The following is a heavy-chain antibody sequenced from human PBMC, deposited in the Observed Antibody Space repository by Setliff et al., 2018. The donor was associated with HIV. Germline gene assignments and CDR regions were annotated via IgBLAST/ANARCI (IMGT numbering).Heavy chain of an antibody. V-gene: IGHV4-39*07. CDR3: AMGVAAAGL. CDR2: IFYSGHT. D-gene: IGHD6-13*01. CDR1: GGSITRSSYY. Sequence: PSETLSLTCTVSGGSITRSSYYWAWIRQPPGKGLEWIGNIFYSGHTFYNPSLRSRVTISVDTSKNKFSRKLSSLTAADTAVYYCAMGVAAAGLWGQGTLVTVSS. J-gene: IGHJ4*02.